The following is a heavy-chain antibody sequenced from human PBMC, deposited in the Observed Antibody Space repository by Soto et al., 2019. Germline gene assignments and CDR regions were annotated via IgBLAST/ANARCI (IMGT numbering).Heavy chain of an antibody. CDR1: GGTFSSYA. Sequence: QVQLVQSGAEVKKPGSSVKVSCKASGGTFSSYAISWVRQAPGQGLEWMGGIIPIFGTANYAQKFQGRVTITADESTSTAYMELSSLRSEDTAVYYCARRGDVYNLTRFPSAWFDPWGQGTLVTVSS. J-gene: IGHJ5*02. CDR3: ARRGDVYNLTRFPSAWFDP. D-gene: IGHD1-1*01. V-gene: IGHV1-69*01. CDR2: IIPIFGTA.